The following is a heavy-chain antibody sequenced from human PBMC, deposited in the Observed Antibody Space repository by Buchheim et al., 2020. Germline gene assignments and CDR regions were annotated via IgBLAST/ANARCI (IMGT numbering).Heavy chain of an antibody. J-gene: IGHJ4*02. CDR2: ISPDGSVT. CDR3: AREQR. CDR1: GFTFSKYW. V-gene: IGHV3-7*01. Sequence: EMQLVESGGGLVQPGGSLRLSCATSGFTFSKYWVSWVRQAPGKGLDWVANISPDGSVTYYADSVRGRFTISRDNSKNSLFLQMNGLRAEDTAVYYCAREQRWGQGT.